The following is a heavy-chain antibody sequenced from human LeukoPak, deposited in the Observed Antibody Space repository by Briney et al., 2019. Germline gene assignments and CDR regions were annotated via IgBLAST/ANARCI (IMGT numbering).Heavy chain of an antibody. CDR1: GFTFSSSA. CDR2: ISNNGGYT. Sequence: GGSLRLSCAASGFTFSSSAMSWVRQAPGKGLEWVSAISNNGGYTYYADSVQGRFTISRDNSKSTLCLQMNSLRAEDTAVYYCAKQLGYCSDGSCYFPYWGQGTLVTVTS. J-gene: IGHJ4*02. CDR3: AKQLGYCSDGSCYFPY. V-gene: IGHV3-23*01. D-gene: IGHD2-15*01.